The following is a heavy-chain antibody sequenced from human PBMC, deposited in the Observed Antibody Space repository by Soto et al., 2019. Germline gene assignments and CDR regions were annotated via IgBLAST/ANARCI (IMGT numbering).Heavy chain of an antibody. CDR2: ISSSSSTI. D-gene: IGHD6-13*01. CDR3: ARGPIGYSSSWYLFYYFDY. CDR1: GFTFSSYS. Sequence: EVQLVESGGGLVQPGGSLRLSCAASGFTFSSYSMNWVRQAPGKGLEWVSYISSSSSTIYYADSVKGRFTISRDNAKNSLYRQMNSLRDEDTAVYYCARGPIGYSSSWYLFYYFDYWGQGTLVTVSS. J-gene: IGHJ4*02. V-gene: IGHV3-48*02.